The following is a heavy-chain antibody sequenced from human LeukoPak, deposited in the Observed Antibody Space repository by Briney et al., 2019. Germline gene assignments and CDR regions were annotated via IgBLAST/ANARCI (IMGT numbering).Heavy chain of an antibody. D-gene: IGHD1-26*01. V-gene: IGHV3-30*02. CDR1: GFTFSSYE. Sequence: GGSLRLSCAASGFTFSSYEMNWVRQAPGKGLEWVSFIRRDGSLELYAGSVQGRFTISRDNSKNTVYLQMNSLRVEDTAVYYCVIEATVGGCWGHGTLVIVSS. CDR2: IRRDGSLE. CDR3: VIEATVGGC. J-gene: IGHJ4*01.